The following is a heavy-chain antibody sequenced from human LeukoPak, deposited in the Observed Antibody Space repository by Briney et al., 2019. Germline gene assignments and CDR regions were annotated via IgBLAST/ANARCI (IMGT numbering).Heavy chain of an antibody. CDR3: ARTTEGYCRSTSCYGFYYSYYMDV. Sequence: SETLSLTCTVSGGSISSYYWSWIRQPPGKGLEWIGYIYYSGSTNYNPSLKSRVTISVGTSKNQFSLKLRSVTAADTAVYFCARTTEGYCRSTSCYGFYYSYYMDVWGKGTTVTIFS. J-gene: IGHJ6*03. V-gene: IGHV4-59*01. CDR2: IYYSGST. CDR1: GGSISSYY. D-gene: IGHD2-2*01.